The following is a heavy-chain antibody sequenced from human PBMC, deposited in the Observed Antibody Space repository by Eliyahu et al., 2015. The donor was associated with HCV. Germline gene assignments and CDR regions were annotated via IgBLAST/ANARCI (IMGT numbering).Heavy chain of an antibody. CDR1: GFXFXXYX. Sequence: EVQLVESGGGLVQPGGSLRLSCSASGFXFXXYXXPWVRQAPGKGLEYVSAISSNGGSTYYADSVKGRFTISRDNSKNTLYLQMSSLRAEDTAVYYCVKGHRPRSQKQYGGNGVDYWGQGTLVTVSS. V-gene: IGHV3-64D*06. D-gene: IGHD4-23*01. CDR3: VKGHRPRSQKQYGGNGVDY. J-gene: IGHJ4*02. CDR2: ISSNGGST.